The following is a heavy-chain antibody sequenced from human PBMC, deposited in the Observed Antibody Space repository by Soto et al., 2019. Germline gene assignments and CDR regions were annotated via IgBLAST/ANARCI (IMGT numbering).Heavy chain of an antibody. D-gene: IGHD2-8*01. CDR3: ARDDRHEEIVLMVYANRGGMDV. J-gene: IGHJ6*02. Sequence: GGSLRLSCAASGFTFSSYAMHWVRQAPGKGLEWVAVISYDGSNKYYADSVKDRFTISRDNSKNTLYLQMNSLRAEDTAVYYCARDDRHEEIVLMVYANRGGMDVWGQGTTVTVSS. CDR2: ISYDGSNK. V-gene: IGHV3-30-3*01. CDR1: GFTFSSYA.